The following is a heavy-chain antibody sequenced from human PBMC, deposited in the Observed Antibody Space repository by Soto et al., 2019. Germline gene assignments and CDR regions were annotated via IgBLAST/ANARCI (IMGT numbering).Heavy chain of an antibody. CDR1: GFTFSSYS. Sequence: NPGGSLRLSCAASGFTFSSYSMNWVRQAPGKGLEWVSSISSSSSYIYYADSVKGRFTISRDNAKNSLYLQMNSLRAEDTAVYYCATRLAKGYCSGGSCYSWWGQGNLVTVSS. CDR3: ATRLAKGYCSGGSCYSW. CDR2: ISSSSSYI. J-gene: IGHJ4*02. D-gene: IGHD2-15*01. V-gene: IGHV3-21*01.